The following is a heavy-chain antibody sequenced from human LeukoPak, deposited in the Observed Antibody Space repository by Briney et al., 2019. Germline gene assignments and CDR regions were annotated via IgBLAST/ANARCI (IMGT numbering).Heavy chain of an antibody. CDR3: ARAPHYYDSSGYFQHWFDP. J-gene: IGHJ5*02. CDR2: ISWNSGSI. CDR1: GFTFDDYA. V-gene: IGHV3-9*01. D-gene: IGHD3-22*01. Sequence: GGSLRLSCAASGFTFDDYAMHWVRQAPGKGLEWVSGISWNSGSIGYADSVKGRFTISRDNAKSSLYLQMNSLRAEDTAVYYCARAPHYYDSSGYFQHWFDPWGQGTLVTVSS.